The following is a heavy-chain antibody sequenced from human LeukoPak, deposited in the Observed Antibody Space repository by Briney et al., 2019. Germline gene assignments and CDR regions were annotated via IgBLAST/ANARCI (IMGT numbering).Heavy chain of an antibody. J-gene: IGHJ5*02. CDR2: ISGSGGST. V-gene: IGHV3-23*01. CDR3: APPSDP. Sequence: GGSLRLSCAASGFTFSSYAMRWVRQAPGKGLEWLSAISGSGGSTYYADSVKGRLTISRDNSKNTLYLQINSLRAEDTAVYYWAPPSDPWGQGTRVTVSS. CDR1: GFTFSSYA.